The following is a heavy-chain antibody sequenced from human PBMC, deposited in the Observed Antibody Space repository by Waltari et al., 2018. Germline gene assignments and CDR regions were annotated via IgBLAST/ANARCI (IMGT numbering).Heavy chain of an antibody. CDR3: ARDRGRGLYLDS. Sequence: YLGKWVRQPPRKGLEVKGQGHGSWKTNYNPAFARRVPVALDTSNYQVSLKVTSATAADPAVYYCARDRGRGLYLDSWGPGTLVTVSP. CDR1: YL. J-gene: IGHJ4*02. CDR2: GHGSWKT. V-gene: IGHV4-59*12. D-gene: IGHD2-15*01.